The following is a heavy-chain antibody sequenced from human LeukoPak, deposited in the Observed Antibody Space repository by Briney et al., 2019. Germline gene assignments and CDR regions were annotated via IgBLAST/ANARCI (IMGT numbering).Heavy chain of an antibody. CDR1: GFTFSSYW. J-gene: IGHJ6*03. V-gene: IGHV3-23*01. Sequence: GGSLRLSCAASGFTFSSYWMSWVRQAPGKGLEWVSAISGSGGSTYYADSVKGRFAISRDNSKNTLYLQMNSLRAEDTAVYYCAKDFWSGYYRDDYMDVWGKGTTVTVSS. CDR3: AKDFWSGYYRDDYMDV. CDR2: ISGSGGST. D-gene: IGHD3-3*01.